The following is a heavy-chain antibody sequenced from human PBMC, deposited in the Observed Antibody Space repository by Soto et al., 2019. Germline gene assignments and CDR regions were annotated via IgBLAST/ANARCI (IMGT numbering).Heavy chain of an antibody. Sequence: QVQLVESGGGVVQHGRSLRLSCAASGFTFSSYAMHWVRQAPGKGLERVAVISYDGSNKYYADSVKGRFTIYRDNSKNTLYRQMNSLRAEDTAVYYCARDPTTVTTRLYFDYWGQGTLVTVSS. CDR3: ARDPTTVTTRLYFDY. CDR2: ISYDGSNK. CDR1: GFTFSSYA. J-gene: IGHJ4*02. D-gene: IGHD4-17*01. V-gene: IGHV3-30-3*01.